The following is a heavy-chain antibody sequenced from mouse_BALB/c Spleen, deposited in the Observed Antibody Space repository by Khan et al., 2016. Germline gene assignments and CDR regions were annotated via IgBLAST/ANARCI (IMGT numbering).Heavy chain of an antibody. CDR2: IDPANGNT. CDR1: GFNIKDTY. V-gene: IGHV14-3*02. CDR3: ARWDWYFDV. Sequence: VRLQQSGAELVKPGASVKLSCTASGFNIKDTYMHWVKQRPEQGLEWIGRIDPANGNTNYDPKFQGKATITADTSSNTAYLQLSSLTSEDTAVYYCARWDWYFDVWGAGTTVTVSS. J-gene: IGHJ1*01.